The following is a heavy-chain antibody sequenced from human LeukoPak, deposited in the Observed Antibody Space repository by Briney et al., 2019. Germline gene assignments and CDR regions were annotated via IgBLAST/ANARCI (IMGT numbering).Heavy chain of an antibody. V-gene: IGHV3-23*01. J-gene: IGHJ4*02. CDR1: GVTFSSYV. CDR3: AKVVSRDYFDSSGYVDY. CDR2: ISGSGGST. D-gene: IGHD3-22*01. Sequence: GGSLRLSCEASGVTFSSYVMSWVRQAPGKGLEWVSAISGSGGSTYYADSVKGRFTISRDNSKNTLYLQMNSLRAEDTAVYYCAKVVSRDYFDSSGYVDYWGQGTLVTVSS.